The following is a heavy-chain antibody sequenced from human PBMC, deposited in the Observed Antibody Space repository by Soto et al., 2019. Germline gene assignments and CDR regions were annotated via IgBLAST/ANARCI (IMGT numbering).Heavy chain of an antibody. Sequence: GGSLRLSCSASGFTFGDYAMSWFRQAPGQGLEWVGFIRGKGYGGTTEYAASVKGRFTISRDDSKSIAYLQMNSLKTEDTAVYYCTRDRYYDILTGYWKIFDYWGQGTLVTVSS. CDR2: IRGKGYGGTT. CDR3: TRDRYYDILTGYWKIFDY. D-gene: IGHD3-9*01. CDR1: GFTFGDYA. J-gene: IGHJ4*02. V-gene: IGHV3-49*03.